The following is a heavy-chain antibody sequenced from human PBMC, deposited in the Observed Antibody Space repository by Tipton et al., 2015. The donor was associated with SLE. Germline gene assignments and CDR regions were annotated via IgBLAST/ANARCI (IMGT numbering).Heavy chain of an antibody. CDR1: GYTFTSYT. Sequence: QSGPEVKKPGASVKVSCDGSGYTFTSYTITWVRQGPGQGLEWMGWINAYNGDTNYAQKLQGRVTMTTDTSTSTAYMELRSLRSDDTAVYYCARDPGLWFADYWGQGTLVTVSS. J-gene: IGHJ4*02. CDR3: ARDPGLWFADY. CDR2: INAYNGDT. D-gene: IGHD3-10*01. V-gene: IGHV1-18*01.